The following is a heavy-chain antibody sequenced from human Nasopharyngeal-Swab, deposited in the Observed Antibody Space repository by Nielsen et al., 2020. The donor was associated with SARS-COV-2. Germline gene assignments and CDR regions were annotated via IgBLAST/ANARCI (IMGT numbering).Heavy chain of an antibody. J-gene: IGHJ6*03. CDR3: ARQVWQNYYYMDV. CDR2: IYYSGST. D-gene: IGHD3-16*01. Sequence: GSLRLSCTVSGGSISSSSYYCGWIRQPPGKGLEWIGSIYYSGSTYYNPSLKSRVTISVDTSKNQFSLKLSSVTAADTAVYYCARQVWQNYYYMDVWGKGTTVTVSS. V-gene: IGHV4-39*01. CDR1: GGSISSSSYY.